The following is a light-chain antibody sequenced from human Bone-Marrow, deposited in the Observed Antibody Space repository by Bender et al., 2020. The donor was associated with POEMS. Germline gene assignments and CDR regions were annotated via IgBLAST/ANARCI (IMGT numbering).Light chain of an antibody. J-gene: IGLJ1*01. Sequence: QSALTQPRSVSGSPGQSVTISCTGTSSDVGGYSSVSWYQRHPGKAPKLVIYDVSQRPSGVPDRFSGSKSGNTASLTISGLQAEDEADYYCCSYADTYTLVFGTGTQVTVL. CDR2: DVS. CDR3: CSYADTYTLV. V-gene: IGLV2-11*01. CDR1: SSDVGGYSS.